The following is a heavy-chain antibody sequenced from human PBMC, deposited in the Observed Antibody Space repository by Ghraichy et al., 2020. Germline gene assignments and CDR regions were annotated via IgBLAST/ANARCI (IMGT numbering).Heavy chain of an antibody. J-gene: IGHJ4*02. CDR1: GFTFSSYG. V-gene: IGHV3-33*01. CDR3: AREGSSDRSPPDY. CDR2: IWYDGSNK. Sequence: GSLRLSCAASGFTFSSYGMHWVRQAPGKGLEWVAVIWYDGSNKYYADSVKGRFTISRDNSKNTLYLQMNSLRAEDTAVYYCAREGSSDRSPPDYWGQGTLVTVSS. D-gene: IGHD6-19*01.